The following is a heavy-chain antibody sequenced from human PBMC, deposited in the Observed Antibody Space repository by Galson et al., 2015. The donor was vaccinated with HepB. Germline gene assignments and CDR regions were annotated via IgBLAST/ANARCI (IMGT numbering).Heavy chain of an antibody. D-gene: IGHD3-10*01. J-gene: IGHJ6*02. Sequence: SCKASGYSFSNYAVNWVRQAPGQGLQWMGWINTNTGNPTYAQGFTGRFVFSLDTSISTAFLQISSLQAEDTAVYYCARLRMVRGVYYYYGMDVWGRGTTVTVSS. CDR2: INTNTGNP. V-gene: IGHV7-4-1*02. CDR3: ARLRMVRGVYYYYGMDV. CDR1: GYSFSNYA.